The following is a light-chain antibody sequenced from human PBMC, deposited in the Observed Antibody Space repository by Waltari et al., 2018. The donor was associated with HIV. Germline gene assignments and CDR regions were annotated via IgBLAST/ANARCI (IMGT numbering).Light chain of an antibody. Sequence: QSALTQPPSASGSPGQSVTISCTGTSSDVGGYNYVSWYQQHPGTAPKLMIYEVSKRPSGVPDRFSGSKSGSTASLTVAGLQAEDEADYYCSSYAGSNNVVFGGGTKLTVL. J-gene: IGLJ2*01. V-gene: IGLV2-8*01. CDR3: SSYAGSNNVV. CDR2: EVS. CDR1: SSDVGGYNY.